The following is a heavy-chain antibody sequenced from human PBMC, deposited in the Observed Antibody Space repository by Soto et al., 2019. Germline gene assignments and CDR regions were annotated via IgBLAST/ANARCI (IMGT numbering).Heavy chain of an antibody. D-gene: IGHD6-19*01. J-gene: IGHJ4*02. Sequence: GGSLRLSCVASGFTFMSSFMGWVRQAPGKGLEWVANINQDGGVTYYVDSVGGRFTIFRDNAKDSLYLQMHSLRAEDTAVYYCARYYRGSGRYFFDYWGQGTLVTVSS. CDR3: ARYYRGSGRYFFDY. CDR2: INQDGGVT. V-gene: IGHV3-7*03. CDR1: GFTFMSSF.